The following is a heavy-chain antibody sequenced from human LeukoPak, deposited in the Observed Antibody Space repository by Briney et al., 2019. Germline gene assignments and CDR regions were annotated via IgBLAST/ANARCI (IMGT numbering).Heavy chain of an antibody. D-gene: IGHD1-26*01. CDR3: AKCLGATTGTLDY. CDR1: GFTFSSYA. V-gene: IGHV3-23*01. J-gene: IGHJ4*02. Sequence: HPGGSLRLSCAASGFTFSSYAMSWVRQAPGKGLEWVSAISGSGGSTYYADSVKGRFTISRDNSKNTLYLQMNSLRAEDTAVYYCAKCLGATTGTLDYWGQGTLVTVSS. CDR2: ISGSGGST.